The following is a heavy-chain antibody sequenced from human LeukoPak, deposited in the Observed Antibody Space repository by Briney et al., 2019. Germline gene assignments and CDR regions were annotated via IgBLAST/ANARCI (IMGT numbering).Heavy chain of an antibody. CDR3: ARDKCPYEDSRGYYGY. V-gene: IGHV3-21*01. Sequence: GGSLRLSCAASGFTFSRYSMNWVRQAPGKGLEWVSSISSSVSYKSYADSVKGRFTISRDNAENSIHLQMNSLRAEDTAVYYCARDKCPYEDSRGYYGYWGQGTLVTVSS. J-gene: IGHJ4*02. D-gene: IGHD3-22*01. CDR1: GFTFSRYS. CDR2: ISSSVSYK.